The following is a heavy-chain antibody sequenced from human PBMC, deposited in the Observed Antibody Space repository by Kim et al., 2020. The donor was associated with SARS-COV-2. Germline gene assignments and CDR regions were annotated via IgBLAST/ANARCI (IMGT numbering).Heavy chain of an antibody. V-gene: IGHV4-59*09. J-gene: IGHJ4*02. CDR2: GRT. CDR3: ARGNVAAAS. Sequence: GRTNYNPSLKRRVTISLDTSKNQFSLNLSSVTAADTAVYYCARGNVAAASWGQGTLVTVSS. D-gene: IGHD6-13*01.